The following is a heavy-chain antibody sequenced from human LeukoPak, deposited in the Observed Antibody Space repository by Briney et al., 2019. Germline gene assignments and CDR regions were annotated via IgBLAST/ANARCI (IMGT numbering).Heavy chain of an antibody. Sequence: GGSLRLSCAASGFTFDDYAMPWVRQAPGKGLEWVSGISWNSGSIGYADSVKGRFTISRDNAKNSLYLQMNSLRAEDTALYYCAKDINSYGDPLYYFDYWGQGTLVTVSS. CDR3: AKDINSYGDPLYYFDY. CDR1: GFTFDDYA. V-gene: IGHV3-9*01. J-gene: IGHJ4*02. CDR2: ISWNSGSI. D-gene: IGHD4-17*01.